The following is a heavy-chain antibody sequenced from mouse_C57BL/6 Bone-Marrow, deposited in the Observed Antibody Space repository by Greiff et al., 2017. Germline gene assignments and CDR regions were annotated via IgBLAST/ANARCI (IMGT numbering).Heavy chain of an antibody. V-gene: IGHV1-80*01. Sequence: VQLQQSGAELVKPGASVKISCKASGYAFSSYWMNWVKQRPGKGLEWIGQIYPGDGDTNYNGKFKGKATLTADKSSSTAYMQLSSLTSEDSAVYFCARLYYYGSSFYAKGYWGQGASVTVSS. CDR1: GYAFSSYW. CDR2: IYPGDGDT. D-gene: IGHD1-1*01. J-gene: IGHJ4*01. CDR3: ARLYYYGSSFYAKGY.